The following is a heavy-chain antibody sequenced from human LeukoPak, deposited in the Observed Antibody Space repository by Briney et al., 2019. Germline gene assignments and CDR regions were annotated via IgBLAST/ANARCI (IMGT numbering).Heavy chain of an antibody. J-gene: IGHJ3*02. Sequence: GGSLRLSCAASGLTVSSSYINWVRQAPGKGLEWVAVISYDGSNKYYADSVKGRFTISRDNSKNTLYLQMNSLRAEDTAVYYCAKEEYYYDSSGYYGAFDIWGQGTMVTVSS. D-gene: IGHD3-22*01. CDR1: GLTVSSSY. V-gene: IGHV3-30*18. CDR2: ISYDGSNK. CDR3: AKEEYYYDSSGYYGAFDI.